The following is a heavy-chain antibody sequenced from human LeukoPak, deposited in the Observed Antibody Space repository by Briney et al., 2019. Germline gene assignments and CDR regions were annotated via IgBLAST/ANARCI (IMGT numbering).Heavy chain of an antibody. CDR1: GFTFSSYA. V-gene: IGHV3-30*04. J-gene: IGHJ2*01. CDR2: ISYDGSNK. Sequence: GGSLRLSCAASGFTFSSYAMHWVRQAPGKGLEWVAVISYDGSNKYYADSVKGRFTISRDNSKNTLYLQMNSLRAEDTAVYYCARGSSRDYYGSGSYFAPYWYFDLWGRGTLVTVPS. CDR3: ARGSSRDYYGSGSYFAPYWYFDL. D-gene: IGHD3-10*01.